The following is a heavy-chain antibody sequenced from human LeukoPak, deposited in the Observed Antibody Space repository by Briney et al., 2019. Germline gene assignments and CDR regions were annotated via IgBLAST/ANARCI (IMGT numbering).Heavy chain of an antibody. D-gene: IGHD2-2*01. CDR1: GFTFSSYA. J-gene: IGHJ4*02. CDR3: ASWGREPAAQVYYFDY. Sequence: QPGGSLRLSCAASGFTFSSYAMSWVRQAPGKGLEWVSAISGSGGSTYYADSVKGRFTISRDNSKNTLYLQMNSLRAEDTAVYYCASWGREPAAQVYYFDYWGQGTLVTVSS. V-gene: IGHV3-23*01. CDR2: ISGSGGST.